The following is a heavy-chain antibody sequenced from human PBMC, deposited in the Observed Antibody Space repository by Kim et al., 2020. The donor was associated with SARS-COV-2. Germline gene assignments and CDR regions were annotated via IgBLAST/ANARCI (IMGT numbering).Heavy chain of an antibody. CDR2: INQDGSES. D-gene: IGHD3-10*02. J-gene: IGHJ4*02. CDR1: GFTFSHDW. V-gene: IGHV3-7*01. Sequence: GGSLRLSCAASGFTFSHDWMTWVRLAPGKGLGWVANINQDGSESYYVDSVKGRFTISRENAKNSHYLQMNSPRVEDTAVYYCARSVFGGNYWGPGTLV. CDR3: ARSVFGGNY.